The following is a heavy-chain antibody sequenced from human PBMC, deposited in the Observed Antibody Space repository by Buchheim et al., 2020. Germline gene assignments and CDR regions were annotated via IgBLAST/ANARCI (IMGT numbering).Heavy chain of an antibody. CDR2: IIPIFGSA. CDR3: ARSLQDLHTNYEGKNIFYYYLEV. D-gene: IGHD4-11*01. J-gene: IGHJ6*03. CDR1: GGTFSSYA. Sequence: QVQLAQSGPEMKKPGSSVKVSCKASGGTFSSYAINWVRQAPGEGLEWMGGIIPIFGSADYAQKFQGRVTITADESTGTAYMELSSLRSDDTAVYYCARSLQDLHTNYEGKNIFYYYLEVWGRGTT. V-gene: IGHV1-69*01.